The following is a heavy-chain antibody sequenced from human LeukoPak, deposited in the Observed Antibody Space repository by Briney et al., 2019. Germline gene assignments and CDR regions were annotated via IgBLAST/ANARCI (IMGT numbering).Heavy chain of an antibody. CDR2: ISGYNGYT. CDR3: ARDIYSGRMDYCGSGSFFAY. CDR1: GYTLTSYG. Sequence: ASVKVSCKASGYTLTSYGISWVRQAPGQGVEGMGWISGYNGYTNYAQKVQGRVTMTTDTSTSTGYVELRSLISGDTAVYYCARDIYSGRMDYCGSGSFFAYWGQGNLVAVSS. V-gene: IGHV1-18*01. D-gene: IGHD3-10*01. J-gene: IGHJ4*02.